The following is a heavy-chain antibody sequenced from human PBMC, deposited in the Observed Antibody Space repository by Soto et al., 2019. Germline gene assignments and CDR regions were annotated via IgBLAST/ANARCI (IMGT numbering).Heavy chain of an antibody. J-gene: IGHJ4*02. CDR1: GFTVSSNY. Sequence: GGSLRLSCAASGFTVSSNYMSWVRQAPGKGLEWVSVIYSGGSTYYADSVKGRFTISRDNSENTLYLQMNSLRAEDTAVYYCAGTCSGGTCSFDYWGQGTLVTVS. CDR3: AGTCSGGTCSFDY. V-gene: IGHV3-66*01. D-gene: IGHD2-15*01. CDR2: IYSGGST.